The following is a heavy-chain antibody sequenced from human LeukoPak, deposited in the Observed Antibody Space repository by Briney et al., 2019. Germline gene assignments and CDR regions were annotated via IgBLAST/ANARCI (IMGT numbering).Heavy chain of an antibody. Sequence: ASVKVSCKTSAYPFTTYYMHWVRQAPGQGLEWMGVINPSDGSTSYAQKFRGRLTMTRDTSTSTLYKDLSSLIFEDTAVYFCTRDSSRGWFSVDHWGQGTLVTVSS. J-gene: IGHJ4*02. CDR2: INPSDGST. D-gene: IGHD6-19*01. V-gene: IGHV1-46*01. CDR3: TRDSSRGWFSVDH. CDR1: AYPFTTYY.